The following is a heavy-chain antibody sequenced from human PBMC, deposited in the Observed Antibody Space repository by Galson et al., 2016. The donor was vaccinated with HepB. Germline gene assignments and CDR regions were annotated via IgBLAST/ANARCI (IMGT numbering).Heavy chain of an antibody. D-gene: IGHD2-15*01. J-gene: IGHJ4*02. Sequence: SETLSLTCAVSGDSISSSLWWTWVRQPPGKGLEWIGEIYHSGSTNSNPSLKSRVTISVDKSKNQFYLKLSSVTAADTAVYYCARGFEIVGFDYWGQGTLVTVSS. V-gene: IGHV4-4*02. CDR2: IYHSGST. CDR1: GDSISSSLW. CDR3: ARGFEIVGFDY.